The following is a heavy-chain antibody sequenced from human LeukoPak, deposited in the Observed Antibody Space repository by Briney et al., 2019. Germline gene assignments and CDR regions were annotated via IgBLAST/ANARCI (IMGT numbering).Heavy chain of an antibody. CDR3: ARDFPLTGDYYFGAFDI. CDR1: AFTFSSYS. J-gene: IGHJ3*02. CDR2: ILSSSSYI. D-gene: IGHD4-17*01. Sequence: PPGSLRLSCAASAFTFSSYSTNWVSQAAGKGLEWVSSILSSSSYIYYADSVKGRYTNYRDNDKNSLYLQMNRLRAEDTAVYYCARDFPLTGDYYFGAFDIWVRGTMVTVSS. V-gene: IGHV3-21*01.